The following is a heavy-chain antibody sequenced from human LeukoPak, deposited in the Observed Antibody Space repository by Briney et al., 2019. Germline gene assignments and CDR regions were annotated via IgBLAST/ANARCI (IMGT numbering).Heavy chain of an antibody. CDR1: GFTFSNFW. CDR3: ARDRGAVFFYGMDV. D-gene: IGHD3-10*01. Sequence: GGSLRLSCTASGFTFSNFWMGWVRQAPGKGLEWVANIKQDETEKFYLGSVKGRFTISRDNAKNSLYLQMNSLRAEDTAVYYCARDRGAVFFYGMDVWGQGTTVTVSS. J-gene: IGHJ6*02. V-gene: IGHV3-7*01. CDR2: IKQDETEK.